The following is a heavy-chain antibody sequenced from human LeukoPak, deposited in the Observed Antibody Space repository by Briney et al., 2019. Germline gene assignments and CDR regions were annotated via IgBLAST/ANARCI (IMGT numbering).Heavy chain of an antibody. Sequence: SETLSLTCNVPGGSIIRYYWTWVRQPPGKGLEWIGYIYDNGGTNYNPSLKSRVTISVDTSKNQFSLTLTSVTAADTAVYYCARGIRYGNDFWGQGTLVTVSS. CDR1: GGSIIRYY. CDR3: ARGIRYGNDF. CDR2: IYDNGGT. D-gene: IGHD6-13*01. J-gene: IGHJ4*02. V-gene: IGHV4-59*01.